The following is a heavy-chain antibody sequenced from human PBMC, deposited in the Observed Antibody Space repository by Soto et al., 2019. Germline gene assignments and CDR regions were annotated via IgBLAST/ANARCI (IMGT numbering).Heavy chain of an antibody. CDR2: ISGSGTNT. V-gene: IGHV3-23*01. CDR3: NTGIDY. D-gene: IGHD3-10*01. J-gene: IGHJ4*02. Sequence: EVQLLESGGGLAQPGGSLRLACAASGFTFTSYAMTSVRQAPGKGLEWVSTISGSGTNTYYADAVEGRFTISRDNSKNTLYLQMNSLRAEDTAIYFCNTGIDYWGQGTLVSVSS. CDR1: GFTFTSYA.